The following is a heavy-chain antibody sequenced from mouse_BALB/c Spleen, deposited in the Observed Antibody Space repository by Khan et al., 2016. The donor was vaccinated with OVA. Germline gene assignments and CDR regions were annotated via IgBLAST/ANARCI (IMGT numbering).Heavy chain of an antibody. CDR3: ARVTSVVDAMDH. V-gene: IGHV2-6-7*01. J-gene: IGHJ4*01. CDR2: IWGDGST. CDR1: GFSLTGYG. Sequence: QVQLQQPGPGLVAPSQSLSITCTVSGFSLTGYGVNWVRQPPGKGLEWLGMIWGDGSTDYNSALKSRLSISKDNSKSQVFLKMNSLQTDDTARYCCARVTSVVDAMDHWGQGTSVTVSS. D-gene: IGHD1-1*01.